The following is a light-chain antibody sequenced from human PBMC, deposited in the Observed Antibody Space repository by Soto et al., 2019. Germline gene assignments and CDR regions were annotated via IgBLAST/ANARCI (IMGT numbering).Light chain of an antibody. CDR1: QAIKNF. CDR2: GAS. CDR3: QKYDRAPFT. V-gene: IGKV1-27*01. J-gene: IGKJ3*01. Sequence: DIQMTQSPSSLSASVGDTITMTCRASQAIKNFLAWYQQRPGQAPTLLIFGASTLESGVSSRFSGSGHGTEFTLTINNMQPEDIASDYCQKYDRAPFTFGPGTTVDL.